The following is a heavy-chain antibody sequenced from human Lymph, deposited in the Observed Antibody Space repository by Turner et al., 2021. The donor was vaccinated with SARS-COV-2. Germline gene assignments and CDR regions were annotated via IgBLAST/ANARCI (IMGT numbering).Heavy chain of an antibody. V-gene: IGHV4-59*01. CDR1: GGSISSYY. CDR3: ARAVGAFGVVTNFDY. J-gene: IGHJ4*02. Sequence: QVQLQESGPGLVKPSETLSPTCIVSGGSISSYYWSWIRQPPGKGLEWIGYIYYSGSTNYNPSLKSRVTISVDTSKNQISLKLSSVTAADMAVYYCARAVGAFGVVTNFDYWGQGTLVTVSS. CDR2: IYYSGST. D-gene: IGHD3-3*01.